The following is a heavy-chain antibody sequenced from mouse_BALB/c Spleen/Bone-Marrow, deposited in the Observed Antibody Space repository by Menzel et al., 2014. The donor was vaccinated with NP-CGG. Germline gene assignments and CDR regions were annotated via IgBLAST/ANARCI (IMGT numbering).Heavy chain of an antibody. J-gene: IGHJ4*01. V-gene: IGHV1-7*01. CDR1: GYTFTSYW. CDR3: ARKGYGNYHYYAMDY. Sequence: QVQLQQSGAELAKPGASVKMSCKASGYTFTSYWIYWIKQRPGQGLEWIGYINPSTGXTEYNQKFKDKATLTADKSSNTAYMQLSSLTSEDSAVYYCARKGYGNYHYYAMDYWGQGTSVTVSS. CDR2: INPSTGXT. D-gene: IGHD2-1*01.